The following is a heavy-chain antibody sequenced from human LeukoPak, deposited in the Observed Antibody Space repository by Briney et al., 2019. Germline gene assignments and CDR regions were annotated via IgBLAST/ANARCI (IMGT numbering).Heavy chain of an antibody. CDR3: TCRIAVAGTVFDY. V-gene: IGHV3-73*01. D-gene: IGHD6-19*01. CDR1: GFTFSGSA. Sequence: GGSLRLSCAASGFTFSGSAMHWVRQASRKGLEWVGRIRSKANSYATAYAASVKGRFTISRDDSKNTAYLQMNSLKTEDTAVYYCTCRIAVAGTVFDYWGQGTLVTVSS. CDR2: IRSKANSYAT. J-gene: IGHJ4*02.